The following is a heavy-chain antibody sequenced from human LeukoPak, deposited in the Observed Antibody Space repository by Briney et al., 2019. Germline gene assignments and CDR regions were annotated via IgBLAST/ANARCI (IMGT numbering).Heavy chain of an antibody. V-gene: IGHV3-48*01. D-gene: IGHD3-10*01. CDR1: GFTLSSYS. Sequence: GGSLRLSCAASGFTLSSYSMNWVRQAPGKGLEWVSYISSSSSTIYYADSVKGRFTISRDNAKNSLYLQMNSLRAEDTAVYYCASQYYYGSGPHAFDIWGQGTMVTVSS. J-gene: IGHJ3*02. CDR2: ISSSSSTI. CDR3: ASQYYYGSGPHAFDI.